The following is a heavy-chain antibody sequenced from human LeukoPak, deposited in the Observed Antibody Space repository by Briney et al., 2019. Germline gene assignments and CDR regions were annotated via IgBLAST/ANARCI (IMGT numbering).Heavy chain of an antibody. CDR2: ISGSGGST. CDR3: AKVPYGSGSYEIDY. CDR1: GFTFSSYV. D-gene: IGHD3-10*01. Sequence: GGSLRLSCAASGFTFSSYVMSWVRQAPGKGLEWVSAISGSGGSTYYADSVKGRFTISRDNSKNTLYLQMNSLRAEDTAVYYCAKVPYGSGSYEIDYWGQGTLVTVSS. V-gene: IGHV3-23*01. J-gene: IGHJ4*02.